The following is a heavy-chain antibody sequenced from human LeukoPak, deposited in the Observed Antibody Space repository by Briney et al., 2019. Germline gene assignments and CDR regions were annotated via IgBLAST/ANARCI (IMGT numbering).Heavy chain of an antibody. Sequence: PGVPLRLSCAASGFTFDDNTMHRVRQAPGKGLEWLSGISWNSGSIAYAGSVTGRFTISRDNAKNSLYLQMNSLRAEDTALYYCAKDTYNRGSLDAFDIWGQGTMVTVSS. J-gene: IGHJ3*02. CDR1: GFTFDDNT. CDR3: AKDTYNRGSLDAFDI. CDR2: ISWNSGSI. V-gene: IGHV3-9*01. D-gene: IGHD1-14*01.